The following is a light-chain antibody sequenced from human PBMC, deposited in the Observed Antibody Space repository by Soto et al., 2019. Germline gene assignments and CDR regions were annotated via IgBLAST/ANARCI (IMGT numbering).Light chain of an antibody. Sequence: EIVLTQSPAILSLSPGERATLSCRASQSISSYLAWYQQKPGQAPRLLIYDASNSATGIPARFSGSGSGTDFTLTIGSLEPEDFAIYYCQQRSNWPSITFGQGTRLEIK. J-gene: IGKJ5*01. V-gene: IGKV3-11*01. CDR3: QQRSNWPSIT. CDR2: DAS. CDR1: QSISSY.